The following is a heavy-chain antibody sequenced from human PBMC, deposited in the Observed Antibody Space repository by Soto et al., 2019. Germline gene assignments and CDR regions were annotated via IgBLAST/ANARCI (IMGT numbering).Heavy chain of an antibody. Sequence: SVKVSCKASGRTFSSYAISWVRQAPGQGLEWMGGIIPIFGTANYAQKFQGRVTITADESTSTAYMELSSRRSEDKAVYYCARSDTAMVTSRFDYWGQGTLVTVS. CDR3: ARSDTAMVTSRFDY. CDR1: GRTFSSYA. D-gene: IGHD5-18*01. V-gene: IGHV1-69*13. CDR2: IIPIFGTA. J-gene: IGHJ4*02.